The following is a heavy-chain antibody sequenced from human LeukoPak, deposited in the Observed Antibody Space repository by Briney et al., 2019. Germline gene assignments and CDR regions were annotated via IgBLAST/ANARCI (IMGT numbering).Heavy chain of an antibody. CDR3: ALGYHDVWER. Sequence: PSETLSLTCAVSSVSISSTTWWSWVRQPPGQGLEWIGEINHSGNTYYNPSLTGRVTISVDRSDNQFSLKVNSVTAADTAVYYCALGYHDVWERWGQGTLVTVSS. V-gene: IGHV4-4*02. J-gene: IGHJ4*02. CDR1: SVSISSTTW. CDR2: INHSGNT. D-gene: IGHD1-26*01.